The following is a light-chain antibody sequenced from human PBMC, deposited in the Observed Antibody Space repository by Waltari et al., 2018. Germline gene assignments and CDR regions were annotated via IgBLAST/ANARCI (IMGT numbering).Light chain of an antibody. CDR3: ALYMGSGIWV. Sequence: QTVVTQEPSLSMSPGGTVTLTCALSSGSLSTTSYATWYQQTPGQAPPTLVDQANARSSGVPDRFSGSILGNTAALTITGAQADDESDYYCALYMGSGIWVFGGGTRLTVL. CDR2: QAN. J-gene: IGLJ3*02. CDR1: SGSLSTTSY. V-gene: IGLV8-61*01.